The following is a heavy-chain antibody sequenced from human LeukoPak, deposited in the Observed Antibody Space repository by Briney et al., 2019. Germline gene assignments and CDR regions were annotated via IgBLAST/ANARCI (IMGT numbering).Heavy chain of an antibody. CDR3: ARRKDCSSTSCYPEENWFDP. J-gene: IGHJ5*02. V-gene: IGHV3-7*01. D-gene: IGHD2-2*01. Sequence: GGSLRLSCAASGFTFSSYWMSWVRQAPGRGLGWVANKKQDGSEKYYVDSVKGRFTISRDNAKNSLYLQMNSLRAEDTAVYYCARRKDCSSTSCYPEENWFDPWGQGTLVTVSS. CDR1: GFTFSSYW. CDR2: KKQDGSEK.